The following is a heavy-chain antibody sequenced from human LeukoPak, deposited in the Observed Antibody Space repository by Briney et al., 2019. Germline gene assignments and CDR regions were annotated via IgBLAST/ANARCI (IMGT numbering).Heavy chain of an antibody. Sequence: GGSLRLSCAASGFTFSSYAMHWVRQAPGKGGEWVAVISYDGSNNYYADSVKGRFPISRDNAKNTLYLQMNSLRAEDTAVYYCGRQGWRGYSYGYFDYWGQGTLVTVSS. CDR1: GFTFSSYA. J-gene: IGHJ4*02. CDR3: GRQGWRGYSYGYFDY. CDR2: ISYDGSNN. V-gene: IGHV3-30*04. D-gene: IGHD5-18*01.